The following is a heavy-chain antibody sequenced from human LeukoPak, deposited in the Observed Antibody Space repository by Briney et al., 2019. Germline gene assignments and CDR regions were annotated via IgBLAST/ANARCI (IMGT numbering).Heavy chain of an antibody. V-gene: IGHV4-59*01. CDR2: IYYSGNT. CDR3: ARFRVDLTGYYEIEY. Sequence: SETLSLTCTVSGGSISSYYWNWIRQSPGKGLEWIGYIYYSGNTNYNPSLKSRVTISVDTSKNQFSLKLHSVTAADTAVHYCARFRVDLTGYYEIEYWGQGTLVTVSS. D-gene: IGHD3-9*01. J-gene: IGHJ4*02. CDR1: GGSISSYY.